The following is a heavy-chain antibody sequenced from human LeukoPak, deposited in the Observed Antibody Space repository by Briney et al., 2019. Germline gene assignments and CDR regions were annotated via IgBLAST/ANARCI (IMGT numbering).Heavy chain of an antibody. Sequence: GGSLRLSCAASGFTFGRYSMHWVRQAPGKGLVWVSHVNSDGSGTDYADSVKGRFTISRDNAKNTLYLQMNSLRVEDTAVYYCVCLGLGGLSLDWGQGTLVTVSS. V-gene: IGHV3-74*01. D-gene: IGHD3-16*01. J-gene: IGHJ4*02. CDR2: VNSDGSGT. CDR3: VCLGLGGLSLD. CDR1: GFTFGRYS.